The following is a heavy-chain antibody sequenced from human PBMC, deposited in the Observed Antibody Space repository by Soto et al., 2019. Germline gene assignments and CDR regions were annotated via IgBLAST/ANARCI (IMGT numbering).Heavy chain of an antibody. CDR3: ARSYSGGRHYYYYGMDV. Sequence: QVQLVQSGAEVKKPGSSVKVSCKASGGTFSSYAISWVRQAPGQGLEWMGGIIPIFGTANYAQKFQGRVTITADESTSTAYMELSSLRSEDTAVYYCARSYSGGRHYYYYGMDVWGQGTTVTVSS. CDR2: IIPIFGTA. J-gene: IGHJ6*02. CDR1: GGTFSSYA. D-gene: IGHD1-26*01. V-gene: IGHV1-69*01.